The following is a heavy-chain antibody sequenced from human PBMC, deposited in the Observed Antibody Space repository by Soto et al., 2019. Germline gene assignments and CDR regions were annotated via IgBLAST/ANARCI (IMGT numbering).Heavy chain of an antibody. J-gene: IGHJ4*02. CDR1: GDSISSSNW. V-gene: IGHV4-4*02. CDR2: IYHSGTI. Sequence: QVQLQESGPELVKPSGTLSLTCAVSGDSISSSNWWSWVRQPPGKGLEWIGEIYHSGTINYNPSLKRRISIPQDKTKNQFSLKLNSVTAADTAVYFCASSKRPTVLVDYWGQGALVTVSS. D-gene: IGHD2-8*02. CDR3: ASSKRPTVLVDY.